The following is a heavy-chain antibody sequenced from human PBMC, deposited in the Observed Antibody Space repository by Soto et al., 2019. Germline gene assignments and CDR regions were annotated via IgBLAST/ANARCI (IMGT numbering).Heavy chain of an antibody. CDR2: ISAYNGNT. CDR1: GYTFTNFG. D-gene: IGHD1-26*01. Sequence: ASVKVSCKASGYTFTNFGISWVRQAPGQGLEWMGWISAYNGNTNYAQKFQGRVTVTTDTFTATTYMELRSLRSDDTAVYYCARAVRVGANMVASDIWGKETTFTVSS. V-gene: IGHV1-18*01. CDR3: ARAVRVGANMVASDI. J-gene: IGHJ6*04.